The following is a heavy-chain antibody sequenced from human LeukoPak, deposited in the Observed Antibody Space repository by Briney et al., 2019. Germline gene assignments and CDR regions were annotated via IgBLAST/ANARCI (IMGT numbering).Heavy chain of an antibody. D-gene: IGHD6-19*01. J-gene: IGHJ5*02. CDR3: ARDWGRGTSGSGWYNWFDP. CDR2: MLHDGSNE. V-gene: IGHV3-30*02. CDR1: GFLFSDYT. Sequence: GGSLRLSCATSGFLFSDYTFHWVRQTLDKGLQWVELMLHDGSNEYYVDSVKGRFTTSRDNSKSTVYLQMNSLRVEDTAIYYCARDWGRGTSGSGWYNWFDPWGQGTLVTVSS.